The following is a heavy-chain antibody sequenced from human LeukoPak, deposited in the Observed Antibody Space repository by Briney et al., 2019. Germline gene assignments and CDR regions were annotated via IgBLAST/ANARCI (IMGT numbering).Heavy chain of an antibody. J-gene: IGHJ4*02. CDR3: ARDSAGYSGQMGY. CDR1: GFTFSSYS. D-gene: IGHD5-12*01. CDR2: ISSSSSYI. Sequence: KPGGSLRLSCAASGFTFSSYSMNWVRQAPGKGLEWVSSISSSSSYIYYADSVKGRFTISRDNAKNSLYLQMNSLRAEDTAVCYCARDSAGYSGQMGYWGQGTLVTVSS. V-gene: IGHV3-21*01.